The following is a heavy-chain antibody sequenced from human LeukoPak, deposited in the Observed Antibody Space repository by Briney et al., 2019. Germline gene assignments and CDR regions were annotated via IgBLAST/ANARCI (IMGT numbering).Heavy chain of an antibody. Sequence: SETLSLTCTVSGGSISSGGYYWSWIRQPPGKGLEWIGYIYHSGSTYYNPSLKSRVTISVDRSKNQFSLKLSSVTAADTAVYYCASPKGVGAGPYDAFDIWGQGTMVTVSS. CDR2: IYHSGST. CDR1: GGSISSGGYY. CDR3: ASPKGVGAGPYDAFDI. V-gene: IGHV4-30-2*01. J-gene: IGHJ3*02. D-gene: IGHD1-26*01.